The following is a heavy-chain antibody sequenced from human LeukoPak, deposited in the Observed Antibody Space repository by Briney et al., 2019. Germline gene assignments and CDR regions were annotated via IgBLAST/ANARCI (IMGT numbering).Heavy chain of an antibody. CDR1: GYSFTSYR. D-gene: IGHD3-10*01. Sequence: GESLKISCKGSGYSFTSYRIGWVRQMPGKGLEWMGIIYPGDSDTRYSPSFQGQVTISADRSISTAYLQWSSLKASDTAMYYCARRGPYGSGSYYLFDSWGQGTLVTVSS. J-gene: IGHJ4*02. CDR3: ARRGPYGSGSYYLFDS. CDR2: IYPGDSDT. V-gene: IGHV5-51*01.